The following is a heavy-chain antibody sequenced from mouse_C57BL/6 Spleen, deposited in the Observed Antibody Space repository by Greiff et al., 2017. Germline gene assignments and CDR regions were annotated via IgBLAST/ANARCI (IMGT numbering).Heavy chain of an antibody. CDR2: IYPGDGDT. J-gene: IGHJ4*01. CDR1: GYAFSSSW. Sequence: QVQLQQSGPELVKPGASVKISCQASGYAFSSSWMNWVKQRPGKGLEWIGRIYPGDGDTNYNGKFKGKATLTADKSSSTAYMQLSSRTSEDSAVYFCARDDYGGRHYAMDYWGQGTSVTVSS. D-gene: IGHD2-4*01. CDR3: ARDDYGGRHYAMDY. V-gene: IGHV1-82*01.